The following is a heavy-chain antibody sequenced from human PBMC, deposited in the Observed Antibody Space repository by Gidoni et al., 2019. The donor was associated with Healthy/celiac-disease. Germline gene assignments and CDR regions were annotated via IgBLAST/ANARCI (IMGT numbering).Heavy chain of an antibody. D-gene: IGHD3-10*01. Sequence: QVQLQESGPGLVKPSETLSLTCTVSGGSISSYYWSWIRQPPGKGLEWIGYIYYSGSTNYNPSLKSRVTISVDTSKNQFSLKLSSVTAADTAVYYCARVRGVGHYYYYYYMDVWGKGTTVTVSS. CDR3: ARVRGVGHYYYYYYMDV. CDR2: IYYSGST. CDR1: GGSISSYY. V-gene: IGHV4-59*01. J-gene: IGHJ6*03.